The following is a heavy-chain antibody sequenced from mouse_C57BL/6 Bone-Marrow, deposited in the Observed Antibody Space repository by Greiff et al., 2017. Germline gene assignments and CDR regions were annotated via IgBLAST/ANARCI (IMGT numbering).Heavy chain of an antibody. Sequence: QVHVKQPGAELVKPGASVKLSCKASGYTFTSYWMQWVKQRPGQGLEWIGEIDPSDSYTNYNQKFKGKATLTVDTSSSTAYMQLSSLTSEDSAVYYCARSFSDWYFDYWGQGTTLTVSS. D-gene: IGHD1-2*01. J-gene: IGHJ2*01. CDR3: ARSFSDWYFDY. CDR1: GYTFTSYW. CDR2: IDPSDSYT. V-gene: IGHV1-50*01.